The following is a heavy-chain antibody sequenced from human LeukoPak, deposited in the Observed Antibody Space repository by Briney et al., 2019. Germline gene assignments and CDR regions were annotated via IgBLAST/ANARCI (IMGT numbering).Heavy chain of an antibody. D-gene: IGHD4-17*01. J-gene: IGHJ4*02. CDR1: GGSFSGYY. V-gene: IGHV4-34*01. CDR2: INHSGST. Sequence: SETLSLTCAVYGGSFSGYYWSWIRQPPGKGLEWIGEINHSGSTNYNPSLKSRVTISVDTSKNQFSLKLSSVSAADTAVYYCARVRGDYVYGYWGQGTLVTVSS. CDR3: ARVRGDYVYGY.